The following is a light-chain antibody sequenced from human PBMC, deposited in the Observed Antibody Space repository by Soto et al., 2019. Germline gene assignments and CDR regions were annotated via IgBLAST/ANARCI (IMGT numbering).Light chain of an antibody. CDR1: QGISNY. CDR2: TAS. V-gene: IGKV1-9*01. Sequence: DIQLTQSPSFLSASVGDRVTITCRASQGISNYLAWYHQKPGKAPKLLIHTASTLQTGVPSRFSGSGSATEFTLTISSLQPEDFATCYCQQRHSYPITFGQGTRLETK. CDR3: QQRHSYPIT. J-gene: IGKJ5*01.